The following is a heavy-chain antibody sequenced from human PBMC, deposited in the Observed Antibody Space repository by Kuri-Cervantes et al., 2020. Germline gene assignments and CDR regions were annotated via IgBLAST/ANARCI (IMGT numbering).Heavy chain of an antibody. CDR1: GGTFSSYA. D-gene: IGHD3-10*01. V-gene: IGHV1-69*13. J-gene: IGHJ6*02. CDR3: ARAAMGSIEFTMVRGGPRFSNYYYYGMDV. Sequence: SVKVSCKASGGTFSSYAISWMRQAPGQGLEWMGGIIPIFGTANYAQKFQGRVTITADESTSTAYMELSRLRSDDTAVYYCARAAMGSIEFTMVRGGPRFSNYYYYGMDVWGQGTTVTVSS. CDR2: IIPIFGTA.